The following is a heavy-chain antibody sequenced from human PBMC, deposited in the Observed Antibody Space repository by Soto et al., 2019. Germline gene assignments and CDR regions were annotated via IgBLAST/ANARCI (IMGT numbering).Heavy chain of an antibody. CDR1: VFTFSSYA. CDR3: ARESYDSSGYYLNWFDP. D-gene: IGHD3-22*01. V-gene: IGHV3-30-3*01. J-gene: IGHJ5*02. Sequence: GGSLRLSCAASVFTFSSYAMRWVRQAPGKGLEWVAVISYDGSNKYYADSVKGRFTISRDNSKNTLYLQMNSLRAEDTAVYYCARESYDSSGYYLNWFDPWGQGTLVTVSS. CDR2: ISYDGSNK.